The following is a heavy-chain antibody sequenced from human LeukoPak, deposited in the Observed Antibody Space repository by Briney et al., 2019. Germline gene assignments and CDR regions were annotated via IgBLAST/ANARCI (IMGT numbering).Heavy chain of an antibody. CDR1: GGSISNFY. J-gene: IGHJ4*02. CDR2: ISYSGST. CDR3: ARLRQGYYCDY. Sequence: SETLSLTCTVSGGSISNFYWSWIRQPPGKGLEYIGYISYSGSTNYNPSLKSRVTISVDTSKNQFSLKLSSVTAADTAVYYCARLRQGYYCDYWGQGTLVTVSS. V-gene: IGHV4-59*01.